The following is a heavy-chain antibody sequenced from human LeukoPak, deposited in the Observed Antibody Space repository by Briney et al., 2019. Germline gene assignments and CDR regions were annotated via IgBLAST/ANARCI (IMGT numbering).Heavy chain of an antibody. CDR2: IHYSGNT. V-gene: IGHV4-61*01. CDR3: ARGYITMVRGVILSY. J-gene: IGHJ4*02. CDR1: GGSISSGSYY. D-gene: IGHD3-10*01. Sequence: PSETLSLTCTVSGGSISSGSYYWSWVRQPPGKGLEWTGYIHYSGNTNYNPSLKSRVTISVDTSKNQFSLKLSSVTAADTAVYYCARGYITMVRGVILSYWGQGTLVTVSS.